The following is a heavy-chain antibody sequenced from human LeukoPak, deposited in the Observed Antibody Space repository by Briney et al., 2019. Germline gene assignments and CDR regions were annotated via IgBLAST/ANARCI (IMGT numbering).Heavy chain of an antibody. D-gene: IGHD1-26*01. CDR3: TTDGVGVEGATYDN. CDR1: GFTFINAW. V-gene: IGHV3-15*01. Sequence: GGSLRLSCAASGFTFINAWMAWVRQAPGKGVEWVGRIKAKAHGGTIEYAAAGKGILSIAREDLKTGLNLQMNSLKTEDTAVYYCTTDGVGVEGATYDNWGQGTLVSVSS. CDR2: IKAKAHGGTI. J-gene: IGHJ4*02.